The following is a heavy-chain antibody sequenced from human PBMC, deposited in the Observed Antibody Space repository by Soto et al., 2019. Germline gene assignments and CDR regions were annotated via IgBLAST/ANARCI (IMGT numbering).Heavy chain of an antibody. D-gene: IGHD3-3*01. CDR3: ARYRYYDFWSGYYKNYFDY. CDR1: GFTFSSYS. Sequence: GGSLRLSCAASGFTFSSYSMNWVRQAPGKGLEWVSSISSSSSYIYYADSVKGRFTISRDNAKNSLYLQMNSLGAEDTAVYYCARYRYYDFWSGYYKNYFDYWGQGTLVTVSS. J-gene: IGHJ4*02. CDR2: ISSSSSYI. V-gene: IGHV3-21*01.